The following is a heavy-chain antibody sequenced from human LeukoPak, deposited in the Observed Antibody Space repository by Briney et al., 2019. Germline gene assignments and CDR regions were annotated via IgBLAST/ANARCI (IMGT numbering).Heavy chain of an antibody. D-gene: IGHD3-22*01. Sequence: TGGSLRLSCAASGLTFSRYAMSWVRQAPGKGLEWFSGVSTSGGSTYYADSVKGRFTISRDNSKNTLHLQMNSLRAEDTAIYYCAKQAYDGPRTDFDCWGQGTLVTVSS. J-gene: IGHJ4*02. V-gene: IGHV3-23*01. CDR1: GLTFSRYA. CDR2: VSTSGGST. CDR3: AKQAYDGPRTDFDC.